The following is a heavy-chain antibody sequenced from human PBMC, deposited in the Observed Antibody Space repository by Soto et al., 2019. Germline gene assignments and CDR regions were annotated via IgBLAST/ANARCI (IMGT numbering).Heavy chain of an antibody. CDR3: AKDLDDYSSAIDF. D-gene: IGHD4-4*01. Sequence: EVQLVQSGGGVVRPGGSLRLSCVGSGFSFRKYAMNWVRQAPGKGLEWVSGISGSGGSGRGFYADPVKGRFTISRDNSKNTLYLEMNSLRAEDTAVYYCAKDLDDYSSAIDFWGQGTLVTVSS. CDR1: GFSFRKYA. CDR2: ISGSGGSGRG. V-gene: IGHV3-23*04. J-gene: IGHJ4*02.